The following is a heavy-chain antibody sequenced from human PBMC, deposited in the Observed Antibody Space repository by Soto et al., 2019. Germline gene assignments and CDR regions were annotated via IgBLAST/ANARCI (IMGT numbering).Heavy chain of an antibody. Sequence: SETLSLTCSVSGDYISSGDYYWSWLRQPPGKGLEWMGYISYIGNTHYNPSLESRVAISVDTSNNQFSLKLTSVTAADTAVYFCATYDSTGHGKWRPGTLVTVSS. CDR2: ISYIGNT. CDR3: ATYDSTGHGK. D-gene: IGHD2-8*02. CDR1: GDYISSGDYY. J-gene: IGHJ4*02. V-gene: IGHV4-30-4*01.